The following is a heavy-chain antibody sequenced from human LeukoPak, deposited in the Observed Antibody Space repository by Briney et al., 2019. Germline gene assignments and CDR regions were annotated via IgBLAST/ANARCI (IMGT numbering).Heavy chain of an antibody. D-gene: IGHD6-6*01. J-gene: IGHJ3*01. CDR1: EFTFSSYA. Sequence: PGGSLRLSCAASEFTFSSYAMSWVRRAPGKGLEWVASINSDGSEGYYADVVKGRFTISRDNAKNSLYLQINSLRAEDTAVYYCARSSYSSSSSVWGQGTMVTVSS. CDR3: ARSSYSSSSSV. CDR2: INSDGSEG. V-gene: IGHV3-7*03.